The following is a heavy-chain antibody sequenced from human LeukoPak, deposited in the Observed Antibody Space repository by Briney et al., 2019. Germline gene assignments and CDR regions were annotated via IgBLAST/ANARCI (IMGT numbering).Heavy chain of an antibody. CDR2: INHSGST. D-gene: IGHD6-19*01. CDR1: GGSFSGYY. J-gene: IGHJ4*02. Sequence: SETLSLTCAVYGGSFSGYYWSWIRQPPGKGLEWIGEINHSGSTNYNPSLKSRVTISVDTSKNQFSLELSSVTAADTAVYYCARARAVAGTMDYWGQGTLVTVSS. CDR3: ARARAVAGTMDY. V-gene: IGHV4-34*01.